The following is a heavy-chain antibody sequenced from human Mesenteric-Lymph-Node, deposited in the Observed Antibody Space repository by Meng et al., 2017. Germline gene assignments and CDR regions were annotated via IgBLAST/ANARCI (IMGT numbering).Heavy chain of an antibody. V-gene: IGHV3-23*01. CDR2: ISGSGVYT. J-gene: IGHJ4*02. CDR3: AKDLGGYSSAWYPY. D-gene: IGHD6-19*01. Sequence: GESLKISCAASGFTFSSYAMSWVRQAPGKGLEWVSAISGSGVYTYYAYSVKGRFTISRDNSKNTLDMQMNSLRAEDTAVYYCAKDLGGYSSAWYPYWGQGTLVTVSS. CDR1: GFTFSSYA.